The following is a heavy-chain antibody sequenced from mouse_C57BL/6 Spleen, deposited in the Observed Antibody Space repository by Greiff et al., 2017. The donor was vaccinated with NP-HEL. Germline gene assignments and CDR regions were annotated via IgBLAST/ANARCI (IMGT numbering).Heavy chain of an antibody. CDR2: IWSGGST. Sequence: VKLQESGPGLVQPSQSLSITCTVSGFSLTSYGVHWVRQSPGKGLEWLGVIWSGGSTDYNAAFISRLSISKDNSKSQVFFKMNSLQADDTAIYYCARLDSSGYYFDYWGQGTTLTVSS. CDR3: ARLDSSGYYFDY. CDR1: GFSLTSYG. J-gene: IGHJ2*01. V-gene: IGHV2-2*01. D-gene: IGHD3-2*02.